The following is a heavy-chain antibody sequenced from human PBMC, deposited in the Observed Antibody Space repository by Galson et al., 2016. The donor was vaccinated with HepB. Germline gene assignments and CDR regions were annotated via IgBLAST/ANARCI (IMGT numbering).Heavy chain of an antibody. CDR3: ARGGTLYLRY. CDR1: YGPLSGNY. Sequence: SETLSLTCAVYYGPLSGNYWSWIRQTPGKGLEWIGYVSYSGTTTYNPSLRTRVTISIDTSKNQFSLNLNSVTAADTARYYCARGGTLYLRYWGQGTLITVSS. CDR2: VSYSGTT. J-gene: IGHJ4*02. V-gene: IGHV4-59*01. D-gene: IGHD3-16*01.